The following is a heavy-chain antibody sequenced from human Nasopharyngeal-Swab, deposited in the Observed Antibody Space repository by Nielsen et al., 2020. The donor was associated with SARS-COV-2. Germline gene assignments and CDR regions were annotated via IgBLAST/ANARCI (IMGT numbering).Heavy chain of an antibody. Sequence: GESLKISCAASGFTFDDYGMSWVRQAPGKGLEWVSGINWNGGSTGYADSVKGRFTISRDNAKNSLYLQMNSLRAEDTALYHCGRDGGYCSGGSCYNAFDIWGQGTMVTVSS. CDR2: INWNGGST. CDR3: GRDGGYCSGGSCYNAFDI. CDR1: GFTFDDYG. V-gene: IGHV3-20*01. D-gene: IGHD2-15*01. J-gene: IGHJ3*02.